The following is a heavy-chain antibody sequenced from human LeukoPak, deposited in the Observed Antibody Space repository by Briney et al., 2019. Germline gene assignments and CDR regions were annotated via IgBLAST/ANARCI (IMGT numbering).Heavy chain of an antibody. Sequence: GASVKVSCMASGVTFSDYTISWVRQAPGQGLEWMGGIIPIFGTIYYAQKLQGRVTITADESTTTAYMELSSLRSEDTAVYYCARCHPKQQLAYFDYWGQGSLVTVSS. V-gene: IGHV1-69*13. J-gene: IGHJ4*02. D-gene: IGHD6-13*01. CDR1: GVTFSDYT. CDR2: IIPIFGTI. CDR3: ARCHPKQQLAYFDY.